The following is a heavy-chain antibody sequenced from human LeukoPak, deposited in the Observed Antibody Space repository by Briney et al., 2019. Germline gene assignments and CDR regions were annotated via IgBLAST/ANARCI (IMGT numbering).Heavy chain of an antibody. CDR1: GFTFSSYA. D-gene: IGHD2-15*01. CDR3: AKRTVVTRYFDY. V-gene: IGHV3-23*01. Sequence: GGSLRLSCAASGFTFSSYAMSWVRQAPGKGLEWVSAISGSGGSTYYADSVKGRSTISRDNSKNTLYLQMNSLRAEDTAVYYCAKRTVVTRYFDYWGQGTLVTVSS. J-gene: IGHJ4*02. CDR2: ISGSGGST.